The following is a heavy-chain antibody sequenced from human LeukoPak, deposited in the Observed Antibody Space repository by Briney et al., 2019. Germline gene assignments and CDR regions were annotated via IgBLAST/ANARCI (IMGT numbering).Heavy chain of an antibody. V-gene: IGHV3-21*01. Sequence: GGSLRLSCAASGFTFSSYSMNWVRQAPGKGLEWVSSISSSSSYIYYADSVKGRFTISRDNAKNSLYLQMNSLRAEDTAVYYCARGPDIVVVPAVANFDYWGQGTLVTVSS. CDR3: ARGPDIVVVPAVANFDY. CDR2: ISSSSSYI. J-gene: IGHJ4*02. D-gene: IGHD2-2*01. CDR1: GFTFSSYS.